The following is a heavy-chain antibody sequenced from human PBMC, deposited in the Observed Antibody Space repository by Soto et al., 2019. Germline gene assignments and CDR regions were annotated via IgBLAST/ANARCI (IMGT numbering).Heavy chain of an antibody. CDR1: GGSFSGYY. CDR2: INHSGST. D-gene: IGHD2-2*01. V-gene: IGHV4-34*01. J-gene: IGHJ4*02. Sequence: QVQLQQWGAGLLKPSETLSLTCAVYGGSFSGYYWSWIRQPPGKGLGWIGEINHSGSTNYNPSLKSRVTISVHTSKNQFSLKQNSVTPADTAVYYCERGRMVVVPADVPNYFVYCGQETLVTVSS. CDR3: ERGRMVVVPADVPNYFVY.